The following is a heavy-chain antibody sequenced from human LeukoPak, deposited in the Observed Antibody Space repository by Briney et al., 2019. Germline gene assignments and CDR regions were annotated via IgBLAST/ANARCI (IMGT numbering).Heavy chain of an antibody. CDR2: INPSGGST. D-gene: IGHD3-10*01. Sequence: ASVKVSCKASGYTFISYYMHWVRQAPGQGLEWMGIINPSGGSTSYAQKFQGRVTMTRDTSTSTVYMELSSLRSEDTAVYYCARAWDSYGSGTLSGPWGQGTLVTVSS. CDR3: ARAWDSYGSGTLSGP. J-gene: IGHJ5*02. V-gene: IGHV1-46*01. CDR1: GYTFISYY.